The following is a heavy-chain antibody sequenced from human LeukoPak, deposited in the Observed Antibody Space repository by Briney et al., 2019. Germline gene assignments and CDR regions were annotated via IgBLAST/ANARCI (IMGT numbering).Heavy chain of an antibody. Sequence: GGSLRLSCAASGFTFRAYAMHWVRQAPGQGLEGFAVISYDGSRTYTADSVKGRITISRDNSEDTVYLHMNILRPEDTAVYYCARDAQDYFDSTTSFDYWGQGTLLIVSS. D-gene: IGHD2/OR15-2a*01. V-gene: IGHV3-30*04. CDR3: ARDAQDYFDSTTSFDY. J-gene: IGHJ4*02. CDR2: ISYDGSRT. CDR1: GFTFRAYA.